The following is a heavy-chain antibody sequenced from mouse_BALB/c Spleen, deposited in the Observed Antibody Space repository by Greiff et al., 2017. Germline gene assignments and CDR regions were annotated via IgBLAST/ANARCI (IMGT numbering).Heavy chain of an antibody. D-gene: IGHD1-1*01. CDR1: GYSITSGYY. V-gene: IGHV3-6*02. CDR2: ISYDGSN. CDR3: ARDPITTVVDYAMDD. Sequence: EVQVVESGPGLVKPSQSLSLTCSVTGYSITSGYYWNWIRQFPGNKLEWMGYISYDGSNNYNPSLKNRISITRDTSKNQFFLKLNSVTTEDTATYYCARDPITTVVDYAMDDWGQGTSVTVSS. J-gene: IGHJ4*01.